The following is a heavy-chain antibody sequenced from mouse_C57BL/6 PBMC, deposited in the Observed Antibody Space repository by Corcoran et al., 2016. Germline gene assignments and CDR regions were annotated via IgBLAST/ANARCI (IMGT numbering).Heavy chain of an antibody. CDR2: INPKNGGT. Sequence: EVQLQQSGPELVKPGASVKISCKASGYTFTDYYMNWVKQSHGKSLEWIGDINPKNGGTSYNQKFKGKATLTVDKCYSTAYMELRSLTSDDSAVYYCARDYYFDYWGQGTTLTVSS. CDR3: ARDYYFDY. CDR1: GYTFTDYY. V-gene: IGHV1-26*01. J-gene: IGHJ2*01.